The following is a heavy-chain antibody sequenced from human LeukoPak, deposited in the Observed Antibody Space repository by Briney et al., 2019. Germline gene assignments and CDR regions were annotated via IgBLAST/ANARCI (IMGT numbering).Heavy chain of an antibody. J-gene: IGHJ4*02. CDR1: GFTFSSYA. CDR2: ISGSGGST. CDR3: AREVRGTYLDY. V-gene: IGHV3-23*01. Sequence: GGSLRLSCAASGFTFSSYALSWVRQAPGKGLEWVSVISGSGGSTYYADSVKGRSTIFRDNSKNTLYLQMNSLRDEDTAVYYCAREVRGTYLDYWGQGTLVTVSS. D-gene: IGHD4/OR15-4a*01.